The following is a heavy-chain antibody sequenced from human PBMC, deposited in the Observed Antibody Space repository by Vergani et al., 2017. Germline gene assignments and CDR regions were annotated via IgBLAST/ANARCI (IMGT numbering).Heavy chain of an antibody. D-gene: IGHD6-13*01. CDR3: ARATFRWQLAIDY. J-gene: IGHJ4*02. V-gene: IGHV3-30*19. Sequence: QVQLVESGGGVVQPGRSLRLSCAASGFTFSSYGMHWVRQAPGKGLEWVAVIWYDGSNKYYADSVKGRFTISRDNSKNTLYLQMNSLRAEDTAVYYCARATFRWQLAIDYWGQGTLVTVSS. CDR2: IWYDGSNK. CDR1: GFTFSSYG.